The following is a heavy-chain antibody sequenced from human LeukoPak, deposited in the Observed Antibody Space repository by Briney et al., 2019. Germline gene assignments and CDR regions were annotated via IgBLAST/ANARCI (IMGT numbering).Heavy chain of an antibody. CDR1: GGSIGGSSYS. CDR3: ARPQRYSNYALDY. Sequence: SEPLSFTGTVLGGSIGGSSYSWGWIRQPPGKGLEWIGSIYYSGSTYYKPSLKSRVTMSVDTSKNQFSLKLSSVTAADTAVYYCARPQRYSNYALDYWGQGTLVTVSS. D-gene: IGHD4-11*01. V-gene: IGHV4-39*01. J-gene: IGHJ4*02. CDR2: IYYSGST.